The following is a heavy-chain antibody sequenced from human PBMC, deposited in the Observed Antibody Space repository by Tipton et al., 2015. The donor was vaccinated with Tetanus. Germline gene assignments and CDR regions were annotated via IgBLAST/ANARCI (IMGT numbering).Heavy chain of an antibody. Sequence: QVQLVQSGAEVKKPGASVKVSCKASGYTFTGYYIYWVRQAPGQGLEWMGWIVPNSGGTVYAQKFQGRVTMTRDTSISTAYMELRSLRSDDTAVYYCARDRGDYIYYGMDVWGPGTTVTVS. CDR1: GYTFTGYY. J-gene: IGHJ6*02. CDR2: IVPNSGGT. D-gene: IGHD3-22*01. CDR3: ARDRGDYIYYGMDV. V-gene: IGHV1-2*02.